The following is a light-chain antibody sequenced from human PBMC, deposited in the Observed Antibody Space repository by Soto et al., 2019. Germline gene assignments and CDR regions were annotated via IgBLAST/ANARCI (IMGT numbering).Light chain of an antibody. J-gene: IGLJ1*01. CDR2: DDR. V-gene: IGLV3-21*02. CDR3: QVWDISSDPNYV. CDR1: NIGRKS. Sequence: SYVLTQPPSVSVAPGQTARITCGGNNIGRKSVHWYQQKPRQAPLLVVFDDRDRPSGIPERFSGSNSGSTATLAISRVEAGDEADYYCQVWDISSDPNYVFGAGTKLTVL.